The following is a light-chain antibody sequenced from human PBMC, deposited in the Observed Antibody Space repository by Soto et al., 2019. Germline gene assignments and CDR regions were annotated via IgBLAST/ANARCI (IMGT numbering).Light chain of an antibody. CDR3: SSFTSINTLV. J-gene: IGLJ2*01. V-gene: IGLV2-14*01. CDR1: SSDVGANNY. CDR2: DVN. Sequence: QSALTQPASVSGSPGQSITISCTGTSSDVGANNYVSWSQQHPGKAPKLMLYDVNVRPSGVSNRFSGSKSGNTASLTISGLQAEDEADYYCSSFTSINTLVFGGGTKVTVL.